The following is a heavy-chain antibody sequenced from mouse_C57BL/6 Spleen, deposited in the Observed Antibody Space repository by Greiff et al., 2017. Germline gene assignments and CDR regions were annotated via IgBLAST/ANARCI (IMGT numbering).Heavy chain of an antibody. CDR2: IYPGNSDT. J-gene: IGHJ1*03. Sequence: EVQGVESGTVLARPGASVKMSCKTSGYTFTSYWMHWVKQRPGQGLEWIGAIYPGNSDTSYNQKFKGKAKLTAVTSASTAYMELSSLTNEDSAVYYWTRGDYGSSYWYFDVWGTGTTVTVSS. V-gene: IGHV1-5*01. CDR1: GYTFTSYW. D-gene: IGHD1-1*01. CDR3: TRGDYGSSYWYFDV.